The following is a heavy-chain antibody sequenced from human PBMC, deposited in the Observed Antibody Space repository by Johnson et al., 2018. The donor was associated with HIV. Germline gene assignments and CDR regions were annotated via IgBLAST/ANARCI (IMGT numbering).Heavy chain of an antibody. V-gene: IGHV3-30-3*01. CDR2: ISYDGSNK. CDR3: ARDDTLGYCSGGSCPGAFDI. D-gene: IGHD2-15*01. CDR1: GFTFSSYA. J-gene: IGHJ3*02. Sequence: QVQLVESGGGVVQPGRSLRLSCAASGFTFSSYAMHWVRQAPGKGLEWVAVISYDGSNKYYADSVKGRFTISRDNSKNTLYLQMNSLSAEDTAVYYCARDDTLGYCSGGSCPGAFDIWGQGTMVTVSS.